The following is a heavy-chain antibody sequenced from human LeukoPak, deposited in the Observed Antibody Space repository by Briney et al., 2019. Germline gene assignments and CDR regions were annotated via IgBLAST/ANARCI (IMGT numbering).Heavy chain of an antibody. CDR3: TRGDDFLAAYNYMDV. CDR1: GGTFRGFV. Sequence: GASVKVSCKASGGTFRGFVINWVRQAPGEGLEWKGRINTLSGTTNYTQKFQGRVTMTTDESTTTVFMELSRLTSEDTAVYYCTRGDDFLAAYNYMDVWGKGSSVIVSS. CDR2: INTLSGTT. D-gene: IGHD3-9*01. V-gene: IGHV1-69*05. J-gene: IGHJ6*03.